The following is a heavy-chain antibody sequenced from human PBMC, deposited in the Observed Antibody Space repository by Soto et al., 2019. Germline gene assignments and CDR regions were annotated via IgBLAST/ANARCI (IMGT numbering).Heavy chain of an antibody. CDR2: INHSGST. V-gene: IGHV4-34*01. J-gene: IGHJ4*02. CDR1: GGSFSGYY. D-gene: IGHD1-26*01. Sequence: QVQLQQWGAGLLKPSETLSLTCAVNGGSFSGYYWSWIRQPPGKGLEWIGEINHSGSTNYNPSLKSRVTISVDTSKNQFSLKLSSVTAADTAVYYCARATYSGSYPLDYWGQGTLVTVSS. CDR3: ARATYSGSYPLDY.